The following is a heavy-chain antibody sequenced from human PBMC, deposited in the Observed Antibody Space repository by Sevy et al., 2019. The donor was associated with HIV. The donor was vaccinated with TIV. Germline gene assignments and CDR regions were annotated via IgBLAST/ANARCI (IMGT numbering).Heavy chain of an antibody. J-gene: IGHJ3*02. D-gene: IGHD3-3*01. Sequence: GGSLRLSCAASGFTFSSYSMNWVRQAPGKGLEWVSYISSSSSTIYYADSVKGRFTISRDNAKNSLYLQMNSLRDEDTAEYYCARGIEDYDFWSGYYKPLAFDIWGQGTMVTVSS. CDR3: ARGIEDYDFWSGYYKPLAFDI. V-gene: IGHV3-48*02. CDR2: ISSSSSTI. CDR1: GFTFSSYS.